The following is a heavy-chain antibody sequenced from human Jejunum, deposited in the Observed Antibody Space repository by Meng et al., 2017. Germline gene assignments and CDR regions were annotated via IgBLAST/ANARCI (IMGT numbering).Heavy chain of an antibody. J-gene: IGHJ4*02. D-gene: IGHD3-3*02. Sequence: QVQLVESGGSVVQPGRSLRLSCAASGYTFSTYGMHWVRQAPGKGLDWVAVIWYDGSKTYYADSVKGRFTISRDDSKNTLYLQMNSLRAEDTAVYYCARDPGIRYYYFDHWGQGALVTVSS. CDR3: ARDPGIRYYYFDH. V-gene: IGHV3-33*01. CDR1: GYTFSTYG. CDR2: IWYDGSKT.